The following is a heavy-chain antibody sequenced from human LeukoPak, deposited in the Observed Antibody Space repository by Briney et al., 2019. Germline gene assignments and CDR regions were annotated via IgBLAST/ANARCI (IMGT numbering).Heavy chain of an antibody. CDR3: ARDWTGRDDAFDI. CDR2: IYYSGST. J-gene: IGHJ3*02. Sequence: PETLSLTCTVSGGSISRYYWSWIRQPPRKGLEWIGDIYYSGSTNYNPSLKSRVTISVDTSKNQFSLKLSSVTAADTAVYYCARDWTGRDDAFDIWGQGTMVTVSS. CDR1: GGSISRYY. D-gene: IGHD3/OR15-3a*01. V-gene: IGHV4-59*01.